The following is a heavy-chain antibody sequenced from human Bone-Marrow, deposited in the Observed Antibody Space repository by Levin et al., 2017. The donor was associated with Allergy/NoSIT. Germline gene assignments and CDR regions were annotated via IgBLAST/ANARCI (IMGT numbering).Heavy chain of an antibody. CDR1: GFTFSSYA. V-gene: IGHV3-23*01. D-gene: IGHD3-10*01. CDR3: AKMVRGVNYYYYGMDV. J-gene: IGHJ6*02. CDR2: ISGSGGST. Sequence: GGSLRLSCAASGFTFSSYAMSWVRQAPGKGLEWVSAISGSGGSTYYADSVKGRFTISRDNSKNTLYLQMNSLRAEDTAVYYCAKMVRGVNYYYYGMDVWGQGTTVTVSS.